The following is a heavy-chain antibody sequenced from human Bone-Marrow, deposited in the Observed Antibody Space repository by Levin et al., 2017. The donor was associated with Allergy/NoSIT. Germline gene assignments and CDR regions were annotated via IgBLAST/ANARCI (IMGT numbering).Heavy chain of an antibody. V-gene: IGHV1-2*06. Sequence: GESLKISCQASGYTFTGYYMHWVRQAPGQGLEWMGRINPNSGGTNYAQKFQGRVTMTRDTSISTAYMELSRLRSDDTAVYYCARNDDYGDYTFDYWGQGTLVTVSS. CDR1: GYTFTGYY. J-gene: IGHJ4*02. CDR3: ARNDDYGDYTFDY. CDR2: INPNSGGT. D-gene: IGHD4-17*01.